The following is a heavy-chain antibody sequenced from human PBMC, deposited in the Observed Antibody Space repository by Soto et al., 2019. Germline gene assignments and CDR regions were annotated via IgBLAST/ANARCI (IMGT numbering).Heavy chain of an antibody. V-gene: IGHV4-61*01. D-gene: IGHD3-10*01. CDR3: ARVVQKDGGLLSNYYYGLDV. CDR1: GGSVSSGYYY. CDR2: IYYSGSA. J-gene: IGHJ6*02. Sequence: SETLSLTCTVSGGSVSSGYYYWSWIRQPPGKGLEWIGYIYYSGSANYNPSLKSRVTISVDTSKNRFSLKLSSVTAADTAVYYCARVVQKDGGLLSNYYYGLDVWGQGTPVTVSS.